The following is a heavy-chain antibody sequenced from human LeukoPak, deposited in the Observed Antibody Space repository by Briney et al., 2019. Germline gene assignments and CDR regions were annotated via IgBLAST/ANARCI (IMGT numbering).Heavy chain of an antibody. V-gene: IGHV3-11*01. CDR3: AREDYYDSSGTDQGY. CDR2: ISSSGSTI. CDR1: GFTFSDYY. Sequence: PGGSLRLSCAASGFTFSDYYMSWIRQAPGKGLEWVSYISSSGSTIYYADSVKGRFTISRDNAKNSLYLQMNSLRAEDTAVYYCAREDYYDSSGTDQGYWGQGTLVTVSS. D-gene: IGHD3-22*01. J-gene: IGHJ4*02.